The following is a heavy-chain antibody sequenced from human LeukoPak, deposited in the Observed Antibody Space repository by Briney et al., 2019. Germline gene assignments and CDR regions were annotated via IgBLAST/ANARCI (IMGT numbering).Heavy chain of an antibody. D-gene: IGHD1-1*01. CDR3: ARHMGLGYTYFYPYFDY. Sequence: PSQTLSLTCTVSGASVSSTDYFWNWIRQPAGKGLEWIGRIYASGNTDYNPSLKSRVTMSLDTSKNQFSLKLSSVTAADTAVYYCARHMGLGYTYFYPYFDYWGQGTLVTVSS. CDR1: GASVSSTDYF. J-gene: IGHJ4*01. V-gene: IGHV4-61*02. CDR2: IYASGNT.